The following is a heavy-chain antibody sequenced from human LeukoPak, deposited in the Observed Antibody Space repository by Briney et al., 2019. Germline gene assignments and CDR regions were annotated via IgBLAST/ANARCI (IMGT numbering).Heavy chain of an antibody. CDR2: IRRKTDGETT. Sequence: PGGSLRLSCAASGFTFSSHLMHWVRQAPGKGLEWVGRIRRKTDGETTDHAAPVKGRFTISRDDSKNTLYLQMNSLKTEDTAVYYCVTDLVIKGYFDYWGQGALVTVSS. CDR1: GFTFSSHL. V-gene: IGHV3-15*01. CDR3: VTDLVIKGYFDY. D-gene: IGHD2-21*01. J-gene: IGHJ4*02.